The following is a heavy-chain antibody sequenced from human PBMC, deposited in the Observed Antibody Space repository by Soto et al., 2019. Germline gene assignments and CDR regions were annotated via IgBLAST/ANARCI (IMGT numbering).Heavy chain of an antibody. CDR3: ARVLSVHHDSCSGWFDY. J-gene: IGHJ4*02. D-gene: IGHD3-3*01. CDR1: GVYINSGDYY. CDR2: IYYSGST. V-gene: IGHV4-30-4*01. Sequence: QVQLQESGPGLVKPSQTLSLTCTVAGVYINSGDYYWSWLRQPPGKGLEWIGYIYYSGSTYDNPSLKSRVTISVDTSKNQLSLKVSSVTAADTAVYYCARVLSVHHDSCSGWFDYWGQGTLGIVSS.